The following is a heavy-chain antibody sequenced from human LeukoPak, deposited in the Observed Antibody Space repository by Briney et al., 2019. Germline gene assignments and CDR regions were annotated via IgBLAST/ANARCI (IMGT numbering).Heavy chain of an antibody. Sequence: PGGSLRLSCAASGFTFSSYAMSWVRQAPGKGLEWVSAISGSGGSTYYADAVKGRFTISRDNYKNTLYLQMNSLRAEDTAVYYCAKDKVITRGAFDIWGQGTMVTVSS. CDR2: ISGSGGST. D-gene: IGHD3-22*01. CDR1: GFTFSSYA. CDR3: AKDKVITRGAFDI. J-gene: IGHJ3*02. V-gene: IGHV3-23*01.